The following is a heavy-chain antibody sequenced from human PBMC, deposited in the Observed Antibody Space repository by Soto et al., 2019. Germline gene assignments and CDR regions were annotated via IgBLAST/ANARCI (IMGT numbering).Heavy chain of an antibody. D-gene: IGHD3-10*01. CDR3: ARRERYYGSPGWFDP. Sequence: PSETLSLTCSVSGGSISSFTYYWGWIRQPPGKGLEWIGTVYYNENTYYNPSLKSRVTITVDTAENQFSLNLMSVTAADTAMYCCARRERYYGSPGWFDPWGPGTLVTVSS. CDR1: GGSISSFTYY. V-gene: IGHV4-39*01. CDR2: VYYNENT. J-gene: IGHJ5*02.